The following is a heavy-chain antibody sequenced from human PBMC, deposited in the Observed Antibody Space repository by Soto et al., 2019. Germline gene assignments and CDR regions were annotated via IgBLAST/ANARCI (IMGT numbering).Heavy chain of an antibody. J-gene: IGHJ4*02. CDR3: ARRRVGDYLNYFDY. D-gene: IGHD4-17*01. V-gene: IGHV1-69*02. Sequence: SVKVSCKASGGTFSSYTISWVRQAPGQGLEWMGRIIPILGIANYAQKFHGRVTITADKSTSTAYMELSSLRSEDTAVYYCARRRVGDYLNYFDYWGQGTLVTVSS. CDR1: GGTFSSYT. CDR2: IIPILGIA.